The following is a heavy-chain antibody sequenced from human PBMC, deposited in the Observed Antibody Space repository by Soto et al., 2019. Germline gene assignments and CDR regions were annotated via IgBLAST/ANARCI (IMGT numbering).Heavy chain of an antibody. D-gene: IGHD3-16*01. CDR3: ARENTVNTLPNWFDP. CDR1: GGSISSSNW. Sequence: QVQLQESGPGLVKPSGTLSLTCAVSGGSISSSNWWSWVRKPPGKWLEWIGEIYHSGRTNYTPSLTSRVTISVDKSKNQFSLKLSSVNAADTAVYSCARENTVNTLPNWFDPWGQGTLVTVSS. CDR2: IYHSGRT. J-gene: IGHJ5*02. V-gene: IGHV4-4*02.